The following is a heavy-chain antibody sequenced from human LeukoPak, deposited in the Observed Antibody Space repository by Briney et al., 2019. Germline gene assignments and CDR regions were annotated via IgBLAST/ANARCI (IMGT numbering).Heavy chain of an antibody. J-gene: IGHJ4*02. CDR2: IYYSGST. CDR1: GGSISSYY. V-gene: IGHV4-59*01. CDR3: ARANARHDFWSGYPEDFDY. D-gene: IGHD3-3*01. Sequence: SETLSLTCTVSGGSISSYYWSWIRQPPGKGLEWIGYIYYSGSTNYNPSLKSRVTISVDTSKNQFSLKLSSVTAADTAVYYYARANARHDFWSGYPEDFDYWGQGTLVTVSS.